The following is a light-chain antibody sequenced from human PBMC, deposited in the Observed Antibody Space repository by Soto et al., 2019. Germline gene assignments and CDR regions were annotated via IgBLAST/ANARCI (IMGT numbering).Light chain of an antibody. CDR1: QSVSSN. CDR2: GAS. J-gene: IGKJ2*01. CDR3: QQYNNWPPYT. Sequence: EIVMTQSPATLSVSPGERATLSCRASQSVSSNLAWYQQKPGQAPRLLIYGASTRANGIPARFSGSGSGTEFTLTLSSLQSEDFSVYYCQQYNNWPPYTFGQGIKLQIK. V-gene: IGKV3-15*01.